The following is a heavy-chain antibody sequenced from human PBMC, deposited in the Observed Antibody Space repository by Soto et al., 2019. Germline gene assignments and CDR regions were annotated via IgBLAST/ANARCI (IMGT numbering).Heavy chain of an antibody. CDR2: ISFDGTKK. D-gene: IGHD4-17*01. Sequence: PGGSLRLSCAASGFTFNIYALHWVRQAPCKGLEWVAVISFDGTKKYYSDSVKGRFTISRDNLKNTLYLQMNNLRVEDAALYFCAREDDYGYRYINYGLDVWGQGTTVTVSS. CDR3: AREDDYGYRYINYGLDV. CDR1: GFTFNIYA. J-gene: IGHJ6*02. V-gene: IGHV3-30-3*01.